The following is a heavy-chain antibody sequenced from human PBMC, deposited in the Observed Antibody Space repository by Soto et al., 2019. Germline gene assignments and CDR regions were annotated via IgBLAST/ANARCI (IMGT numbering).Heavy chain of an antibody. CDR1: GYTFTTYG. J-gene: IGHJ4*02. CDR3: ARDPVAGTCFDY. D-gene: IGHD6-19*01. CDR2: INGYNGNT. Sequence: QVKLVQSGAEVKKPGASVKVSCKASGYTFTTYGISWVRQAPGQGLEWMGWINGYNGNTNYAQKLQGRVTMTTDTATSTAYMELRSLRSDDTAVYYCARDPVAGTCFDYWGQGTLVTVSS. V-gene: IGHV1-18*01.